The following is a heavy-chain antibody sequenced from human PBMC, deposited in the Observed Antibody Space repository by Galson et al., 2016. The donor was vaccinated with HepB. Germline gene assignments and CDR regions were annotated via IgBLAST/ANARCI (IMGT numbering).Heavy chain of an antibody. CDR1: GFTFSSYG. V-gene: IGHV3-30*18. CDR3: AKSRRYCSGGGCLMYSFDY. J-gene: IGHJ4*02. D-gene: IGHD2-15*01. CDR2: ISSVVSNK. Sequence: SLRLACAVSGFTFSSYGMHWVRQAPGKGLEWEAAISSVVSNKYSADSVKGPFTMSRDNSKNTLYLQMNSLRAEDAAVFYCAKSRRYCSGGGCLMYSFDYWGQGTLVTVSS.